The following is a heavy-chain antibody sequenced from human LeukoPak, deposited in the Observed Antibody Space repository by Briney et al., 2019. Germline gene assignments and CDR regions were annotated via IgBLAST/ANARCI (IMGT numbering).Heavy chain of an antibody. CDR3: AREGGSGSWNYFDY. V-gene: IGHV4-38-2*02. Sequence: PSETLSLTCTVSGYSISSGYYWGWIRQPPGKGLEWIGSIYHSGSTYYNPSLKSRVTISVDTSKNQFSLKLSSVTAADTAVYYCAREGGSGSWNYFDYXGQXTXVTVS. CDR1: GYSISSGYY. D-gene: IGHD3-10*01. J-gene: IGHJ4*02. CDR2: IYHSGST.